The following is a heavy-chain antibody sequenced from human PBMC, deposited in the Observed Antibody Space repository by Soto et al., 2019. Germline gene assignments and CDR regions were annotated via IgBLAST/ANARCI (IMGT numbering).Heavy chain of an antibody. D-gene: IGHD2-2*01. CDR1: GGSISSSSYY. CDR2: IYYSGST. Sequence: PSETLSLTCTVSGGSISSSSYYWGWIRQPPGKGLEWIGSIYYSGSTYYNPSLKSRVTISVDTSKNQFSLKLSSVTAADTAVYYCARLSPADPGYQLRMGEYYFDYWGQGTLVTVSS. CDR3: ARLSPADPGYQLRMGEYYFDY. V-gene: IGHV4-39*01. J-gene: IGHJ4*01.